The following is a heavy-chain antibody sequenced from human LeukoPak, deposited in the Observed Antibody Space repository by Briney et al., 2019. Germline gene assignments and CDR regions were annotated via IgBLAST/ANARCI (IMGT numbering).Heavy chain of an antibody. D-gene: IGHD3-16*02. CDR3: ARDFDYVWGSYRLWYFDL. J-gene: IGHJ2*01. CDR2: IRGSCGNM. V-gene: IGHV3-23*01. Sequence: GGSLRLSCAASGFTFSAYAMSWVRQAPGKGLEWVSTIRGSCGNMYYADSVKGRFTISRDNSRNTLYLQMNGLRAEDTAVYYCARDFDYVWGSYRLWYFDLWGRGTLVTVSS. CDR1: GFTFSAYA.